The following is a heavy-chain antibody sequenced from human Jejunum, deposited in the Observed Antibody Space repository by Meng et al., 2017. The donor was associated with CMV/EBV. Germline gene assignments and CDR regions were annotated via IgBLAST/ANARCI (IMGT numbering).Heavy chain of an antibody. V-gene: IGHV3-23*01. CDR2: ISGNSGRT. J-gene: IGHJ4*02. CDR3: VRDQLVVVPVGGFDS. CDR1: GFAFFTAS. D-gene: IGHD2-15*01. Sequence: GFAFFTASMSWVRQAPGKGLEWVSSISGNSGRTGYAGSVEGRFTITRDESENTLNLFMRGLRPNDSATYYCVRDQLVVVPVGGFDSWGQGTLVTVSS.